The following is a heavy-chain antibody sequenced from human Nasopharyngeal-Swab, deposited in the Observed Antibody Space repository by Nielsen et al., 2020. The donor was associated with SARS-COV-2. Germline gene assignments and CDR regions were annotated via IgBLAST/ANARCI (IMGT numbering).Heavy chain of an antibody. Sequence: SETLSLTCTVSGGSISSYYWSWIRQPPGKGLEWIGYIYYSGSTNYNPSLKSRVTISIDTSKNQFSLKLSSVTAADTAVYYCARSDNTAMVTWYNWFDPWGQGTLVTVSS. D-gene: IGHD5-18*01. CDR3: ARSDNTAMVTWYNWFDP. CDR1: GGSISSYY. J-gene: IGHJ5*02. V-gene: IGHV4-59*13. CDR2: IYYSGST.